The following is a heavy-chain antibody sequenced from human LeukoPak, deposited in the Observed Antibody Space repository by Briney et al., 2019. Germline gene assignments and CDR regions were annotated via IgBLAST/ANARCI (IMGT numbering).Heavy chain of an antibody. V-gene: IGHV1-8*01. CDR1: GYTFTCYD. CDR2: MNPNSGNT. CDR3: ARRAVIAAAGPNWFDP. D-gene: IGHD6-13*01. Sequence: ASVKVSCKASGYTFTCYDINWVRQATGQGLEWMGWMNPNSGNTGYAQKFQGRVTMTRNTSISTAYMELSSLRSEDTAVYYCARRAVIAAAGPNWFDPWGQGTLVTVSS. J-gene: IGHJ5*02.